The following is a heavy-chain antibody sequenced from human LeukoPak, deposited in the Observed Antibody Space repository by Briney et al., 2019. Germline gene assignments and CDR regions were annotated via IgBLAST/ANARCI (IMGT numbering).Heavy chain of an antibody. CDR1: GFTFDDYA. Sequence: PGRSLRLSCAASGFTFDDYAMHWVRQAPGKGLEWVSGISWNSGSIGYADSVKGRFTISRDNAKNSLYLQMNSLRAEDTALYYCAKDFDSYYDSTGYGASFSYWGQGTLVTVSS. CDR2: ISWNSGSI. V-gene: IGHV3-9*01. CDR3: AKDFDSYYDSTGYGASFSY. D-gene: IGHD3-22*01. J-gene: IGHJ4*02.